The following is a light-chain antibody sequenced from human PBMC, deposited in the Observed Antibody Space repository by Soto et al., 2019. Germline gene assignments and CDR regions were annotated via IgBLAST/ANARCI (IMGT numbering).Light chain of an antibody. CDR2: DVS. CDR3: QQYDDNSWT. Sequence: DLPMTQSPSTLSASVGDRVNITCRASQSISTWLAWYQQRPGEAPKLLIYDVSTLESGVPSRFSGSGSGSEFTFSISSLQPEDFATYYCQQYDDNSWTFGQGTRVDIK. CDR1: QSISTW. J-gene: IGKJ1*01. V-gene: IGKV1-5*01.